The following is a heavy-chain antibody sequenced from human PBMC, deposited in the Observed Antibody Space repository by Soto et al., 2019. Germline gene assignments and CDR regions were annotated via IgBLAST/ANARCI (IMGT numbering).Heavy chain of an antibody. CDR3: ARDLVEMNWFDP. D-gene: IGHD3-16*01. J-gene: IGHJ5*02. CDR1: GYTFTSYD. Sequence: ASVKVSCKASGYTFTSYDINWVRQATGQGLEWMGWMNPNSGNTGYAQKFQGRVTMTRNTSISTAYMELSSLRSEDTAVYYCARDLVEMNWFDPWGQGTLVTVSS. CDR2: MNPNSGNT. V-gene: IGHV1-8*01.